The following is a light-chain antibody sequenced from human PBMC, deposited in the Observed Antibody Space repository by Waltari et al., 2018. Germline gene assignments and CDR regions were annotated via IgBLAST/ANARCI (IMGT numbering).Light chain of an antibody. V-gene: IGLV2-8*01. Sequence: QSALTQPPSASGSPGQSVTISCTGTSSDVGGYNYVSWYRPHPGKAPAPMIFEVSKRPSGDPDRFSGSKSGNTASLTVSGLQAEDEADYYCSSYAGSNSFDVVFGGGTKLTVL. CDR1: SSDVGGYNY. J-gene: IGLJ2*01. CDR2: EVS. CDR3: SSYAGSNSFDVV.